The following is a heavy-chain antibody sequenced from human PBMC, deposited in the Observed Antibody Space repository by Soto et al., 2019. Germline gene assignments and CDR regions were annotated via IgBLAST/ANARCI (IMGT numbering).Heavy chain of an antibody. D-gene: IGHD4-17*01. CDR1: GFTVSSNY. Sequence: EVQLVESGGGLVQPGGSLRLSCAASGFTVSSNYMSWVRQAPGKGLEWVSVIYSGGSTYYADSVKGRFTISRHNSKNTLYLQMNSLRAEDTAVYYCARVGYGDYESFRHYYYYYMDVWGKGTTVTVSS. V-gene: IGHV3-53*04. CDR3: ARVGYGDYESFRHYYYYYMDV. J-gene: IGHJ6*03. CDR2: IYSGGST.